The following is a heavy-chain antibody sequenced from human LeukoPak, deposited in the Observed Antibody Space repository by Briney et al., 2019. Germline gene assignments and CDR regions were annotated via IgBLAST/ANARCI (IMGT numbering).Heavy chain of an antibody. Sequence: PSETLSLTCTVSGGSISSYYWSWIRQPPGKGLEWIGYIYYSGSTNYNPSLKSRVTISVDTSKNQFSLKLSSVTAADTAVYYCARAGNIRFDYWGQGTLVTVSS. CDR3: ARAGNIRFDY. CDR2: IYYSGST. V-gene: IGHV4-59*01. CDR1: GGSISSYY. J-gene: IGHJ4*02. D-gene: IGHD2/OR15-2a*01.